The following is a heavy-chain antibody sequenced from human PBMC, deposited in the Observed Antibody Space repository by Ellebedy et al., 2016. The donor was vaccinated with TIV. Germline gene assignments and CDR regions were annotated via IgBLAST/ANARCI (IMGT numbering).Heavy chain of an antibody. CDR1: GGSVSRHY. J-gene: IGHJ4*02. Sequence: MPGGSLTLSCSVSGGSVSRHYWSWIRQPPANGLEWIAYIFYRGSTNYNPSLKSRVTVSVDTSKNQFSLPLDSVTAADTAVYYCARHFRYTYGHLIDWGPGILVTVAS. V-gene: IGHV4-59*08. CDR2: IFYRGST. CDR3: ARHFRYTYGHLID. D-gene: IGHD5-18*01.